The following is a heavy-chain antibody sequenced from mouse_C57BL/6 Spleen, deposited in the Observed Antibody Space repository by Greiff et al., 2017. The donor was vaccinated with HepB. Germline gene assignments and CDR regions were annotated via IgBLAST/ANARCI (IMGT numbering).Heavy chain of an antibody. CDR1: GYTFTDYY. J-gene: IGHJ3*01. Sequence: VQLQQSGPELVKPGASVKISCKASGYTFTDYYMNWVKQSHGKSLEWIGGINHNNGGTSYNQKFKGKDTLTVDKSSSTAYRELRRLTSEDSAVYYCARYYDYDKEAAWFAYWGQGTLVTVSA. D-gene: IGHD2-4*01. CDR2: INHNNGGT. V-gene: IGHV1-26*01. CDR3: ARYYDYDKEAAWFAY.